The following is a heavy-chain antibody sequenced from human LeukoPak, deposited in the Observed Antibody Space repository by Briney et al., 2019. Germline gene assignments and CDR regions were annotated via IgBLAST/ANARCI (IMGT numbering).Heavy chain of an antibody. Sequence: GSLRLSCAASGFTFSSYAVSWVRQAPGKGLEWVSAISGSGGSTYYADSVKGRFTISRDNSKNTLYLQMNSLSAEDTAVYYCAKLSLYCSGGSCYPKAYYFDYWGQGTLVTVSS. CDR1: GFTFSSYA. D-gene: IGHD2-15*01. CDR3: AKLSLYCSGGSCYPKAYYFDY. J-gene: IGHJ4*02. V-gene: IGHV3-23*01. CDR2: ISGSGGST.